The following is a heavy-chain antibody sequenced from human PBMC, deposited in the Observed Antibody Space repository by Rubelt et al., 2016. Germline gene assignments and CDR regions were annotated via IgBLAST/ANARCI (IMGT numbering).Heavy chain of an antibody. J-gene: IGHJ4*02. CDR2: DGSNK. Sequence: DGSNKYYADSVKGRFTISRDNSKNTLYLQMNSLRAEDTAVYYCAKKPDHGEYFDYWGQGTLVTVSS. D-gene: IGHD4-17*01. V-gene: IGHV3-30*01. CDR3: AKKPDHGEYFDY.